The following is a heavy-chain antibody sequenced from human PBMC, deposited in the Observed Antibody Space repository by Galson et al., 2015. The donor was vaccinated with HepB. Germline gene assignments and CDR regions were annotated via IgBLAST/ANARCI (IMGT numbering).Heavy chain of an antibody. CDR2: ISAYNDKT. Sequence: SVKVSCKASGYTFTSYGISWVRQAPGQGLEWMGWISAYNDKTNYVQKFQGRVTMTTDTSTSTAYMELGSLRSDDTAVYYCARDKEDIAAAADFDYWGQGTLVTVSS. CDR3: ARDKEDIAAAADFDY. J-gene: IGHJ4*02. CDR1: GYTFTSYG. V-gene: IGHV1-18*04. D-gene: IGHD6-13*01.